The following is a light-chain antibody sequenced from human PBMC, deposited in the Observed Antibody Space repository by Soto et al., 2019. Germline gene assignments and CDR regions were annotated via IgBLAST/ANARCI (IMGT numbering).Light chain of an antibody. CDR3: GSWDSSLSSYV. V-gene: IGLV1-51*01. J-gene: IGLJ1*01. CDR1: SSNIGGNS. Sequence: QSVMTQPPSVSAAPGQKVTISCSGSSSNIGGNSVSWYQQLPGTAPKLLIYDGNKRASGIYDLFSGSKSGTSAPLGISVFQTEDEADYYCGSWDSSLSSYVFGAGTKLTVL. CDR2: DGN.